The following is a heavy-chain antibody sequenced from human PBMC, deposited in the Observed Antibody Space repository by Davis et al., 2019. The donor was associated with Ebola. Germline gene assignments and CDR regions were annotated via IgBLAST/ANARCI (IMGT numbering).Heavy chain of an antibody. CDR2: MFYSGTA. CDR1: GDSINSSY. CDR3: ARVLTLRGGYYYYALDV. Sequence: PSETLSLTCTVSGDSINSSYWTWIRQSPGKGLEWIGYMFYSGTAKYNDSLKSRVTISIDMAKKQLSLNLRSVTAADTAVYYCARVLTLRGGYYYYALDVWGQGTTVIVSS. J-gene: IGHJ6*02. D-gene: IGHD1-20*01. V-gene: IGHV4-59*01.